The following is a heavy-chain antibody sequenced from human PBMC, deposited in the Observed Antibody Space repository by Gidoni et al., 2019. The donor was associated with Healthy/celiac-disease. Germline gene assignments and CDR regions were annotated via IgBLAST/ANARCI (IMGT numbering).Heavy chain of an antibody. Sequence: EVQLVESGGGLVQPGRSLRLSCTASGFTFGDYAMSWFSQAPGKGLEWVGFIRSKAYGGTTEYAASVKGRFTISRDDSKSIAYLQMNSLKTEDTAVYYCTRDFIAAAARFDYWGQGTLVTVSS. J-gene: IGHJ4*02. CDR3: TRDFIAAAARFDY. D-gene: IGHD6-13*01. CDR2: IRSKAYGGTT. V-gene: IGHV3-49*03. CDR1: GFTFGDYA.